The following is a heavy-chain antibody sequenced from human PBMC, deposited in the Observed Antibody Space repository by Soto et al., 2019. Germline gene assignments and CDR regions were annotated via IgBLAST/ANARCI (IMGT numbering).Heavy chain of an antibody. CDR2: INHSGTI. V-gene: IGHV4-34*01. J-gene: IGHJ5*02. CDR3: ARQIYYVLLAPDTRADFDH. CDR1: GASFRGYY. D-gene: IGHD3-10*01. Sequence: QVQLQQWGAGLLKPSETLSLTCAVSGASFRGYYWSWVRQPPGKGLEWIGEINHSGTIKYNPSLKTRVNLSVDTSKNQFSLKLSVVTDADTAVYYCARQIYYVLLAPDTRADFDHWGQGTLVTVSS.